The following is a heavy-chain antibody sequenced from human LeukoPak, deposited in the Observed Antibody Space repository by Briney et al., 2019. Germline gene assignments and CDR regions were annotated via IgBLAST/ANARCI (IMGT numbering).Heavy chain of an antibody. J-gene: IGHJ4*02. Sequence: GGSLRLSCAASGFTFSSYGMHWVRQAPGKGLEYVSAISSNGGSTYYANSVKGRFTISRDNSKNTLYLQMGSLRAEDMAVYYCAREYSSGWSASYYFDYCGQGTLVTVSS. CDR1: GFTFSSYG. V-gene: IGHV3-64*01. CDR3: AREYSSGWSASYYFDY. CDR2: ISSNGGST. D-gene: IGHD6-19*01.